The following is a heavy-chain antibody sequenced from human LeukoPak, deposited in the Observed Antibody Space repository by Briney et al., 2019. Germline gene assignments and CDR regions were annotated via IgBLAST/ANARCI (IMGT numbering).Heavy chain of an antibody. D-gene: IGHD2-21*02. CDR3: ARDLFPCGGDCSVLPYYYYGMDV. V-gene: IGHV1-46*01. Sequence: GASVKVSCKASGYTFTSYYMHWVRQAPGQGLEWMGIINPSGGSTSYAQKFQGRVTMTRDTSTSTVYMELSSLRSEDTAVYYCARDLFPCGGDCSVLPYYYYGMDVWGQGTTVTVSS. J-gene: IGHJ6*02. CDR2: INPSGGST. CDR1: GYTFTSYY.